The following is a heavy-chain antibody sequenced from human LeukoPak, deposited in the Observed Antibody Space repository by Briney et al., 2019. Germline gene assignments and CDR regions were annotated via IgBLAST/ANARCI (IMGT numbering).Heavy chain of an antibody. CDR2: INPSGGST. CDR1: GYTFTGYY. V-gene: IGHV1-46*01. J-gene: IGHJ5*02. CDR3: ARDEDYGDYSWFDP. Sequence: ASVKVSCKASGYTFTGYYMHWVRQAPGQGLEWMGIINPSGGSTSYAQKFQGRVTITADGSTSTAYMELSSLRSEDTAVYYCARDEDYGDYSWFDPWGQGTLVTVSS. D-gene: IGHD4-17*01.